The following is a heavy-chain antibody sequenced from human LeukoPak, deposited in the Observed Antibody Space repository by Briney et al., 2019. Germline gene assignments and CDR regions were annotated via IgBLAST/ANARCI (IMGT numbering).Heavy chain of an antibody. D-gene: IGHD4-23*01. J-gene: IGHJ4*02. CDR2: ISSSSSYI. Sequence: GGSLRLSCAASGFSFSSYDMNWVRQAPGKGLEWASSISSSSSYIYYADSVKGRFIISRDNAENSLYLQMDSLRAEDTAVYYCAREVIGGNCAWGQGTLVTVSS. CDR3: AREVIGGNCA. CDR1: GFSFSSYD. V-gene: IGHV3-21*01.